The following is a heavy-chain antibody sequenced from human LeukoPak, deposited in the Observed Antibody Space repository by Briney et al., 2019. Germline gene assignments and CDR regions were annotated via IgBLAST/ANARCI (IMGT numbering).Heavy chain of an antibody. Sequence: ASVKVSCKASGGTFSSYAISWVRQAPGQGLEWMGRIIPIFGIANYAQKFQGRVTITADKSTSTAYMELSSLRSEDTAVYYCARDPVTVTTNNWFDPWGQGTLVTVSS. D-gene: IGHD4-17*01. CDR2: IIPIFGIA. CDR3: ARDPVTVTTNNWFDP. CDR1: GGTFSSYA. J-gene: IGHJ5*02. V-gene: IGHV1-69*04.